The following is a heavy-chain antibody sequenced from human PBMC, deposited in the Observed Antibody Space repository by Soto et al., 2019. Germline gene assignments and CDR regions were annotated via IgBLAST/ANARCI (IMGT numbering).Heavy chain of an antibody. CDR1: GGSISSYY. CDR3: AREGGVYDREDYYYGMDV. J-gene: IGHJ6*02. D-gene: IGHD3-9*01. CDR2: IYYSGST. Sequence: QVQLQESGPGLVKPSETLSLTCTVSGGSISSYYWSWIRQPPGKGLEWIGYIYYSGSTNYNPSLKSRVTISVDTSKNQFSLKLSSVTAADTAVYYCAREGGVYDREDYYYGMDVWGQGTTVTVSS. V-gene: IGHV4-59*01.